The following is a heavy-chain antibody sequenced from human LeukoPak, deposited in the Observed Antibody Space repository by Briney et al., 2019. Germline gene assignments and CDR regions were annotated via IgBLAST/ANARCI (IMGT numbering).Heavy chain of an antibody. CDR1: GYSISSGYY. Sequence: SETLSLTCTVSGYSISSGYYWGWIRQPPGKGLEWIGEINHSGSTNYNPSLKSRVTISVDTSKNQFSLKLSSVTAADTAVYYCARGLDDYGDTAWGQGTLVTVSS. CDR2: INHSGST. V-gene: IGHV4-38-2*02. D-gene: IGHD4-17*01. J-gene: IGHJ5*02. CDR3: ARGLDDYGDTA.